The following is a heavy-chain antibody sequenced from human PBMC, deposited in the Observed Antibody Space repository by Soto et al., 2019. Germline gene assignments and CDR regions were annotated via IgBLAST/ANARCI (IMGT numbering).Heavy chain of an antibody. Sequence: EASVKVSCKASGGTFSSYAISWVRQAPGQGLEWMGGIIPIFGTANYAQKFQGRVTITADESTSTAYMELSSLRSEDTAVYYCARDSTYYYDSSGYYPAYWGQGTLVTVSS. CDR1: GGTFSSYA. D-gene: IGHD3-22*01. CDR2: IIPIFGTA. J-gene: IGHJ4*02. V-gene: IGHV1-69*13. CDR3: ARDSTYYYDSSGYYPAY.